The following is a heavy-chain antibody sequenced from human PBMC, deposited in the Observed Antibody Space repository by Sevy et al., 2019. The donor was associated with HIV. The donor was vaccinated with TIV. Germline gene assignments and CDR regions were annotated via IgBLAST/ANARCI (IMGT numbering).Heavy chain of an antibody. Sequence: ASVKVSCKASGYTFTGYSMHWVRQAPGQGLEWMGWINPNRGGTKYAQKFQGRVTMTRDTSINTAYMDMSNLRVDDTAVYFGARVWNSDYYDSSGPNGFDTWGQGTLVTVSS. CDR3: ARVWNSDYYDSSGPNGFDT. V-gene: IGHV1-2*02. D-gene: IGHD3-22*01. J-gene: IGHJ5*02. CDR1: GYTFTGYS. CDR2: INPNRGGT.